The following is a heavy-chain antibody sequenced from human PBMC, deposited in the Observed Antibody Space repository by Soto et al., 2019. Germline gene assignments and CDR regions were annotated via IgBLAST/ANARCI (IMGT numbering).Heavy chain of an antibody. CDR1: GGSISSGGYY. D-gene: IGHD2-15*01. CDR3: ARAVETVVVVAAINWFDP. J-gene: IGHJ5*02. Sequence: SETLSLTCTVSGGSISSGGYYWSWIRQHPGKGLEWIGYIYYSGSTYYNPPLKSRVTISVDTSKNQFSLKLSSVTAADTAVYYCARAVETVVVVAAINWFDPWGQGTLVTVSS. CDR2: IYYSGST. V-gene: IGHV4-31*03.